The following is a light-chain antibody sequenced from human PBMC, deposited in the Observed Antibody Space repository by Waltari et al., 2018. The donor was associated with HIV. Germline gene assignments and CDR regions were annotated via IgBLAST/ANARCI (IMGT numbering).Light chain of an antibody. J-gene: IGLJ3*02. CDR3: QSHERGLSGYWV. V-gene: IGLV1-47*01. Sequence: QSVLTQPPSASGTPGQRVTISCSGSSSNIGSYYVYWYQQLPGTAPKLLIYRNNQRPSGVPDRFSGSKSGTSASLAISGLQADDEADYYCQSHERGLSGYWVFGGGTKLTVL. CDR2: RNN. CDR1: SSNIGSYY.